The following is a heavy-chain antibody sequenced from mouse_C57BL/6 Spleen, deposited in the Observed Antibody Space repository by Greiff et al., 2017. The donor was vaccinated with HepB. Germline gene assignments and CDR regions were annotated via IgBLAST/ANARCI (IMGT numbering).Heavy chain of an antibody. J-gene: IGHJ1*03. CDR1: GFTFSSYA. CDR2: ISDGGSYT. Sequence: EVMLVESGGGLVKPGGSLKLSCAASGFTFSSYAMSWVRQTPEKRLEWVATISDGGSYTYYPDNVKSRFTISRDNAKNNLYLQMSHLKSEDTAMYYCARGGTGTDWYFDVWGTGTTVTVSS. D-gene: IGHD4-1*01. V-gene: IGHV5-4*03. CDR3: ARGGTGTDWYFDV.